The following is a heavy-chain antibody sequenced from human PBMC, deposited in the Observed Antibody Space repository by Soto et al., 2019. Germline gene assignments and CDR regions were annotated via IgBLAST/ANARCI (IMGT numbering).Heavy chain of an antibody. V-gene: IGHV1-69*04. CDR3: ARALGTYYYDSSGPPAGY. J-gene: IGHJ4*02. Sequence: SVKVSCKASGGTFSSYAISWVRQAPGQGLEWMGRIIPILGIANYAQKFQGRVTITADKSTSTAYMELSSLRSEDTAVYYCARALGTYYYDSSGPPAGYWGQGTLVTVSS. D-gene: IGHD3-22*01. CDR1: GGTFSSYA. CDR2: IIPILGIA.